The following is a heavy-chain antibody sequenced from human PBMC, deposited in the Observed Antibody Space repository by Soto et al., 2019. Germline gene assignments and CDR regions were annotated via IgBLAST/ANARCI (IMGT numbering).Heavy chain of an antibody. V-gene: IGHV3-30*18. J-gene: IGHJ6*02. CDR3: AKDVVVGATPGLGDYYYYYGMDV. D-gene: IGHD1-26*01. Sequence: GGSLRLSCAASGFTFSSYGMHWVRQAPGKGLEWVAVISYDGGNKYYADSVKGRFTISRDNSKNTLYLQMNSLRAEDTAVYYCAKDVVVGATPGLGDYYYYYGMDVWGQGTTVTVSS. CDR1: GFTFSSYG. CDR2: ISYDGGNK.